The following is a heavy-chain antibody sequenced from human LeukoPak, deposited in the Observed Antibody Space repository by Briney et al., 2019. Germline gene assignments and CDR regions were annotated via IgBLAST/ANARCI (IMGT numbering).Heavy chain of an antibody. Sequence: SETLSLTCTVSGDSISSSRSYWGWIRQPPGEGLEWIASIYYGGSTYYNPSLKSRVTISVDTSKNQFSLKLSSVTAADTAVYYCARDGGRLGATFNWGQGTLVTVSS. CDR2: IYYGGST. CDR3: ARDGGRLGATFN. D-gene: IGHD1-26*01. CDR1: GDSISSSRSY. J-gene: IGHJ4*02. V-gene: IGHV4-39*07.